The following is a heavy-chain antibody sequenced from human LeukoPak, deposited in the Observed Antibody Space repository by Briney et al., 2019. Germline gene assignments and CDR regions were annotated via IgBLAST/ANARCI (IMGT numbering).Heavy chain of an antibody. V-gene: IGHV1-2*02. CDR3: ATSRGYCSSTSCRDDYYFDY. CDR1: GYTFTGYY. D-gene: IGHD2-2*01. CDR2: MNPNSGGT. J-gene: IGHJ4*02. Sequence: APVKVSCKASGYTFTGYYMHWVRQAPGQGLEWMGWMNPNSGGTNYAQNFQGRVTMTRDTSISTAYMELSRLRSDDTAVYYCATSRGYCSSTSCRDDYYFDYWGQGTLVTVSS.